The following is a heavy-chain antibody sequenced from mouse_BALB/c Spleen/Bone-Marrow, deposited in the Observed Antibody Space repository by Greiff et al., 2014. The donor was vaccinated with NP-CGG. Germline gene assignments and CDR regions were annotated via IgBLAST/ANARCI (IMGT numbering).Heavy chain of an antibody. Sequence: VQLQQSGAELVKPGASVKMSCKASGYTLTSYWMHWVKQRPGQGLEWIGVIDPSDSYTSYNQKFKGKATLTVDTSSSTAYMRLSSLTSEDSAVYYCTRYGNYYYAMDYWGQGTSVTVSS. D-gene: IGHD2-1*01. V-gene: IGHV1S127*01. CDR1: GYTLTSYW. CDR2: IDPSDSYT. CDR3: TRYGNYYYAMDY. J-gene: IGHJ4*01.